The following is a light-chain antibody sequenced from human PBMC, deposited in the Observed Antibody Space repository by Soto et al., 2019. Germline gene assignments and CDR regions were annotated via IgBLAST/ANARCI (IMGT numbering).Light chain of an antibody. J-gene: IGKJ4*01. CDR3: QQYNSYPLT. V-gene: IGKV1-5*03. Sequence: DIQMTQSPSTLSASVGDRVTITCRASQSISSWLAWYQQKPGKAPKLLIYKASNLESGVPSRFSGSGSGTEFPLTISSLQPDDFAAYYCQQYNSYPLTFGGGTKVEIK. CDR1: QSISSW. CDR2: KAS.